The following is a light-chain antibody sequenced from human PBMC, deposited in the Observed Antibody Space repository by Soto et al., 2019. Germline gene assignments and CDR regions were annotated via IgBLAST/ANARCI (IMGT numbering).Light chain of an antibody. CDR2: AAS. J-gene: IGKJ2*01. Sequence: EIVLTQSPGTLPLSPGEGATLSCRASQSIASNYLAWYQQKPGQAPRLLIYAASNRAAGVPDRFSGSGSGADFTLTISRLEPEDFAVYYCQQYDTSPMYTFGQGTNLEIK. V-gene: IGKV3-20*01. CDR1: QSIASNY. CDR3: QQYDTSPMYT.